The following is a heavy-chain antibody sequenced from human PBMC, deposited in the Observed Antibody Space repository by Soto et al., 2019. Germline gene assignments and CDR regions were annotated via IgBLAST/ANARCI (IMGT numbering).Heavy chain of an antibody. J-gene: IGHJ3*02. V-gene: IGHV5-51*01. Sequence: PGESLKISCKGSGYSFTSYWIGWVRQMPVKGLEWMGIIYPGDSDTRYSPSFQGQVTISADKSISTAYLQWSSLKASDTAMYYCARRRGSYYGSGSDAFDIWGQGTMVTVSS. CDR2: IYPGDSDT. CDR1: GYSFTSYW. CDR3: ARRRGSYYGSGSDAFDI. D-gene: IGHD3-10*01.